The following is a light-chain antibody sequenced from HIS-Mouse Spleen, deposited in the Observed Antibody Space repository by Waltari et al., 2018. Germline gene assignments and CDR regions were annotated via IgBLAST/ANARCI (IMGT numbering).Light chain of an antibody. V-gene: IGKV3-20*01. CDR3: QQYGSWT. J-gene: IGKJ1*01. CDR1: QSVSSSY. CDR2: GAS. Sequence: EIVLTQSPGTLSLSPGERATLSCRASQSVSSSYLDWYQQKPGQAPRPLIYGASSRATGIPDRFSGSGSGTDFTLTISRLEPEDFAVYYCQQYGSWTFGQGTKVEIK.